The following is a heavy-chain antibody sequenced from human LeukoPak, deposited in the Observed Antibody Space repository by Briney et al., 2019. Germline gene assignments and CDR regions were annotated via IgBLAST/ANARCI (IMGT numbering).Heavy chain of an antibody. D-gene: IGHD6-13*01. CDR1: GYTFTSYG. CDR2: ISAYNGNT. CDR3: ARDLYGSSWYDSYYYYYKDV. Sequence: ASVKVSCKASGYTFTSYGISWVRQAPGQGLEWMGWISAYNGNTNYAQKLQGRVTMTTDTSTSTAHMELRSLRSDDTAVYYCARDLYGSSWYDSYYYYYKDVWGKGTTVTVSS. J-gene: IGHJ6*03. V-gene: IGHV1-18*01.